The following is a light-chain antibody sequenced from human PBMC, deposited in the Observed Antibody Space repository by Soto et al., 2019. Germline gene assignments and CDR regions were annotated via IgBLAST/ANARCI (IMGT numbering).Light chain of an antibody. V-gene: IGLV3-21*04. Sequence: SYELTQPPSVSVAPGKTARITCGGNNIGTKRVHWYQQKPGQAPVVVIYYDSDRPSGIPERFSGSNSGNTATLTISRVEAGDEADYYCQVWDGKSDRVFGGGTQLTVL. CDR3: QVWDGKSDRV. CDR1: NIGTKR. CDR2: YDS. J-gene: IGLJ2*01.